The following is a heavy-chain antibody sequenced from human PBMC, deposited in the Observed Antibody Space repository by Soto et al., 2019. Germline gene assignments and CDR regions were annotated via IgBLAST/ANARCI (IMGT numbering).Heavy chain of an antibody. CDR1: GYIFTSYG. J-gene: IGHJ3*01. V-gene: IGHV1-69*13. CDR3: ARDFAFDV. CDR2: IIPIFGTA. Sequence: SVKVSCKASGYIFTSYGIRWVRQAPGQGLEWMGGIIPIFGTANYAQKFQGRVTITADESTSTAYMELSSLRAEDTAVYYCARDFAFDVWGQGTTVT.